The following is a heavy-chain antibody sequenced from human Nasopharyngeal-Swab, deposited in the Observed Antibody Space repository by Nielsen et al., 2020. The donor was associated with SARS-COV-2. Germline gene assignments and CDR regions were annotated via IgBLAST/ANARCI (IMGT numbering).Heavy chain of an antibody. V-gene: IGHV3-48*04. Sequence: GESLKISCAASGFTFSSYRMNWVRQAPGKGLEWISYITTGSTTIYYGDSMKGRFTISRDNAKNSLYLQMNSLRAEDTAVYYCARDRANWDFDYWGQGTLVTVSS. CDR2: ITTGSTTI. CDR1: GFTFSSYR. J-gene: IGHJ4*02. CDR3: ARDRANWDFDY. D-gene: IGHD7-27*01.